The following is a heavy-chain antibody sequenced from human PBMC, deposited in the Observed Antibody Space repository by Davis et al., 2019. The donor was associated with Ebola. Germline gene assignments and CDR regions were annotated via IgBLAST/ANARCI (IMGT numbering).Heavy chain of an antibody. CDR1: GFTFSSYA. V-gene: IGHV3-30-3*01. D-gene: IGHD3-16*01. Sequence: PGGSLRLSCAASGFTFSSYAMHWVRQAPGKGLEWVAVISYDGSNKYYADSVKGRFTISRDNSKNTLYLQMNSLRAEDTAVYYCAKETKLGTSYWGQGTLVTVSS. CDR3: AKETKLGTSY. CDR2: ISYDGSNK. J-gene: IGHJ4*02.